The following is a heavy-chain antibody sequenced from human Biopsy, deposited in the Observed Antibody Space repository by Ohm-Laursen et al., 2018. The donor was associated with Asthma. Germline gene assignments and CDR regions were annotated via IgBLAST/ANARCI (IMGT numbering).Heavy chain of an antibody. CDR3: ASDFPKDYVRYNFQF. CDR1: GFSLTDLS. V-gene: IGHV1-24*01. J-gene: IGHJ4*02. D-gene: IGHD4-17*01. CDR2: HDHEEGGT. Sequence: ASVKVSCKISGFSLTDLSMHWVRQAPGQGLEWMGGHDHEEGGTVNARRFQGRVTMTEDTSTDTAYMELSSLSPDDTAVYYCASDFPKDYVRYNFQFWGQGTLVTVSS.